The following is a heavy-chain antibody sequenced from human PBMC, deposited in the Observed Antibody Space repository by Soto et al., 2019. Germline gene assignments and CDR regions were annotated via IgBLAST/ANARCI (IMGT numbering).Heavy chain of an antibody. CDR1: GGSISSGGYY. J-gene: IGHJ6*03. Sequence: QVQLQESGPGLVKPSQTLSLTCTVSGGSISSGGYYWSWIRQHPAKGLEWIGYSSYSGSTYYNPSLKSRVSISVDTSKNQFSLKLTSVSAADTAVYYCARDRGSSATSMVRGATPPYYYYYMDVWGKGTTVTVSS. CDR2: SSYSGST. CDR3: ARDRGSSATSMVRGATPPYYYYYMDV. D-gene: IGHD3-10*01. V-gene: IGHV4-31*03.